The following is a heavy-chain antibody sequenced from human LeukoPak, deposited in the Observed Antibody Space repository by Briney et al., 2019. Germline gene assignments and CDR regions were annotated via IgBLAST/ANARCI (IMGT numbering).Heavy chain of an antibody. D-gene: IGHD3-3*01. J-gene: IGHJ4*02. CDR3: ARGYDFWSGLFDY. V-gene: IGHV3-23*01. Sequence: GGSLRLSCAASGFSFSSYSMNWVRQAPGKGLEWVSIVSGSGGTTYYADSVKGRYSIFRDNSKNTLYLQMNSLRAEDTAVYYCARGYDFWSGLFDYWGQGTLVTVSS. CDR1: GFSFSSYS. CDR2: VSGSGGTT.